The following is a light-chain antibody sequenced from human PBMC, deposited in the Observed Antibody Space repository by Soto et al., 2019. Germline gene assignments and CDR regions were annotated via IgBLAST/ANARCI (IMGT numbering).Light chain of an antibody. Sequence: EIVLTQSPGTLSLSPGERATLSCRASQSVSSSYLAWYQQKPGQAPRLLIYCASSRATSIPDRFSGSGSGTDFTLTISRLEPEDFAVYYCQQYGSSPRFTFGPGTKVDIK. CDR1: QSVSSSY. V-gene: IGKV3-20*01. J-gene: IGKJ3*01. CDR3: QQYGSSPRFT. CDR2: CAS.